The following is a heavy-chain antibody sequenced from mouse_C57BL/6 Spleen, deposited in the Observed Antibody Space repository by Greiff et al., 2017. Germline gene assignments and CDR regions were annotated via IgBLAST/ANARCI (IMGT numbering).Heavy chain of an antibody. Sequence: EVKLMESGEGLVKPGGSLKLSCAASGFTFSSYAMSWVRQTPEKRLEWVAYISSGGDYIYYADTVTGRFTISRDNARNTLYLQMSSLKSEDTAMYYCTREDGNYDYFDYWGQGTTLTVSS. CDR2: ISSGGDYI. D-gene: IGHD2-1*01. V-gene: IGHV5-9-1*02. CDR3: TREDGNYDYFDY. J-gene: IGHJ2*01. CDR1: GFTFSSYA.